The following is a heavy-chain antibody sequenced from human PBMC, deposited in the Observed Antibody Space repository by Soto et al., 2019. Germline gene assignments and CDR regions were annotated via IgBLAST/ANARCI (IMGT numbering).Heavy chain of an antibody. D-gene: IGHD4-4*01. CDR2: VYYSGST. CDR1: GGSMSSYY. CDR3: ASYANYNHF. Sequence: QVQLQESGPGLVKPSETLSLTCNVSGGSMSSYYWSWIRQPPGKGLEWIGYVYYSGSTNYNPSLKSRVTISVDTFKNQCSLKLSSVTAADTAVYYCASYANYNHFWGQGTLVTVSS. J-gene: IGHJ4*02. V-gene: IGHV4-59*01.